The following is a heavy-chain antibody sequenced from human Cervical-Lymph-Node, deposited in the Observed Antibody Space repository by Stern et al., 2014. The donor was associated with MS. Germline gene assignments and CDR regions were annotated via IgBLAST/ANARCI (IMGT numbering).Heavy chain of an antibody. D-gene: IGHD3-3*01. J-gene: IGHJ6*02. CDR2: FDPEDGET. CDR3: ATDRDDFRSGYSAPTKGYGLDV. V-gene: IGHV1-24*01. Sequence: VQLVESGAEVQKPGASVKVSCKVSGYTLTELSMHWVRQAPGKGLERMGGFDPEDGETIYAQKFQGRVPMTEDTSADTAYMELSSLRSEDTAVYYCATDRDDFRSGYSAPTKGYGLDVWGQGTTVTVTS. CDR1: GYTLTELS.